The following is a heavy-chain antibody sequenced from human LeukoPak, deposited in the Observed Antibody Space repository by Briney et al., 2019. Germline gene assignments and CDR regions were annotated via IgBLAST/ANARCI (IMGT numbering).Heavy chain of an antibody. CDR1: GYNFISYY. CDR2: INPSGGST. D-gene: IGHD2-8*01. V-gene: IGHV1-46*01. Sequence: ASVRVSCTASGYNFISYYMHWVRQAPGQGLEWMGIINPSGGSTSYAQKFQDRVTMTRDTSTSTVYMELSSLKSEDTAVYYCAREDVVLVDAVRYYYYGMDVWGQGTTVTVCS. CDR3: AREDVVLVDAVRYYYYGMDV. J-gene: IGHJ6*02.